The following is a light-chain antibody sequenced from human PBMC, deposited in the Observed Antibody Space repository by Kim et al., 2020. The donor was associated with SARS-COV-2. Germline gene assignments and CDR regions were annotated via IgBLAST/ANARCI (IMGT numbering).Light chain of an antibody. CDR3: QVSDSSTEV. CDR2: RDR. Sequence: SYELTQPLSVSVALGQTARITCGGNNIGSKNVHWYQQKAGQAPVLVIYRDRNRPSGIPERFSGSNSGNTATLTISRAQAGDEADYYCQVSDSSTEVFGGGTQLTVL. J-gene: IGLJ3*02. V-gene: IGLV3-9*01. CDR1: NIGSKN.